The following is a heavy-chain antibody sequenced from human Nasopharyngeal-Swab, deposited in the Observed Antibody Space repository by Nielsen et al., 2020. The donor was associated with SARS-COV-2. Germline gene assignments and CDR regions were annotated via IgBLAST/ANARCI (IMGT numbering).Heavy chain of an antibody. J-gene: IGHJ4*02. V-gene: IGHV3-23*01. CDR2: ISGSGGST. D-gene: IGHD3-22*01. Sequence: GGSLRLSCAASGFTFSSYAMSGGRQAPGKGLEWVSAISGSGGSTYYADSVKGRFTISRDNSKNTLYLQMNSLRAEDTAVYYCARDDSSGYYSFFDYWGQGTLVTVSS. CDR3: ARDDSSGYYSFFDY. CDR1: GFTFSSYA.